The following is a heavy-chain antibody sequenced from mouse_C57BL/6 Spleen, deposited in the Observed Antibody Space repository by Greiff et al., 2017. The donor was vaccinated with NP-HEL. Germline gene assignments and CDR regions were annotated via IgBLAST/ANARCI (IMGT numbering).Heavy chain of an antibody. V-gene: IGHV1-82*01. CDR3: ARLLRSPYAMDY. CDR2: IYPGDGDT. Sequence: VQLQQSGPELVKPGASVKISCKASGYAFSSSWMNWVKQRPGKGLEWIGRIYPGDGDTNYNGKFKGKATLTADKSSSTAYMQLSSLTSEDSAVYFCARLLRSPYAMDYWGQGTSVTVSS. D-gene: IGHD1-1*01. CDR1: GYAFSSSW. J-gene: IGHJ4*01.